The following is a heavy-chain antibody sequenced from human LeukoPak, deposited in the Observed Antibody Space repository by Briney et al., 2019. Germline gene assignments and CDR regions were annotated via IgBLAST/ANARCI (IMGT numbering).Heavy chain of an antibody. V-gene: IGHV1-18*01. CDR2: ISAYNGNT. CDR3: ARADGDPQEGWFDP. Sequence: GASVKVSCKASGYTFTSYGISWVRQAPGQGLEWMGWISAYNGNTNYAQKLQGRVTMTTDTSTSTAYMELRSLRSDDTAVYYCARADGDPQEGWFDPWGQRTPVTVSS. D-gene: IGHD4-17*01. J-gene: IGHJ5*02. CDR1: GYTFTSYG.